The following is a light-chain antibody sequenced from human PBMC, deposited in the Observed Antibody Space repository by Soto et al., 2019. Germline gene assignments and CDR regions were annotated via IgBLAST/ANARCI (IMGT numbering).Light chain of an antibody. CDR2: DAS. CDR1: QSISNW. CDR3: QQYETFSGT. V-gene: IGKV1-5*01. J-gene: IGKJ1*01. Sequence: DIQMTQSPSTLSASVGDRVTITCRASQSISNWLAWYQQKPGKAPNLLIYDASSLESGVPSRFSGSGSGTKFTLTIASLQPDDFATYYCQQYETFSGTFGPGTKVDIK.